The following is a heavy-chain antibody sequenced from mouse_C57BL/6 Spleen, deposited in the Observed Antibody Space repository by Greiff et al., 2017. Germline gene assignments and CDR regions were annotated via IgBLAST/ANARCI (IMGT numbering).Heavy chain of an antibody. CDR1: GFTFSSYA. J-gene: IGHJ3*01. CDR2: ISDGGSYT. CDR3: ARDWGRGFAY. V-gene: IGHV5-4*01. Sequence: EVKLQESGGGLVKPGGSLKLSCAASGFTFSSYAMSWVRQTPEKRLEWVATISDGGSYTYYPDNVKGRFTISRDNAKNNLYLQMSHLKSEDTAMYYCARDWGRGFAYWGQGTLVTVSA. D-gene: IGHD1-1*01.